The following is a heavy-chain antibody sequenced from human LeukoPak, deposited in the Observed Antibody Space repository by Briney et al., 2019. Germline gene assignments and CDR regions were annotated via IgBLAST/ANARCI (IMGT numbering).Heavy chain of an antibody. V-gene: IGHV4-39*01. J-gene: IGHJ4*02. CDR3: ARARPKIQLWLRRYFDY. CDR1: GGSISSRSYY. D-gene: IGHD5-18*01. Sequence: PSETQSLTCNVSGGSISSRSYYWGWIRQPPGKGLEWIGTFYYSGTTYYNPSLKSRVTISVDTSKNQFSLKLSSVTAADTAVYYCARARPKIQLWLRRYFDYWGQGTLVTVSS. CDR2: FYYSGTT.